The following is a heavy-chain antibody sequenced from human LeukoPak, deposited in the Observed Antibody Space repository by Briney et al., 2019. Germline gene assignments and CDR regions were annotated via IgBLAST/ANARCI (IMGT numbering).Heavy chain of an antibody. CDR3: TRDWTY. D-gene: IGHD1-1*01. J-gene: IGHJ4*02. Sequence: ASVTVSCKTSGYTFTNNDINWGRQAPGQGLEWMGWVNPDSGDTGFAQKFQGRLTITTNTSARIAYMEMSGLTSEDTAVYYCTRDWTYWGPGTLVAVSS. CDR1: GYTFTNND. CDR2: VNPDSGDT. V-gene: IGHV1-8*01.